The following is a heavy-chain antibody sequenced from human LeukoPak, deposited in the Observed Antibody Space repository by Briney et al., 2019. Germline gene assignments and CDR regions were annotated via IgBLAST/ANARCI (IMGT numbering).Heavy chain of an antibody. J-gene: IGHJ5*02. D-gene: IGHD6-13*01. CDR3: AREVAAAEGINWFDP. CDR2: IYTSGST. CDR1: GGSISSYY. Sequence: SETLPLTCTVSGGSISSYYWSWIRQPAGKGLEWIGRIYTSGSTNYNPSLKSRVTMSVDTSKNQFSLKLSSVTAADTAVYYCAREVAAAEGINWFDPWGQGTLVTVSS. V-gene: IGHV4-4*07.